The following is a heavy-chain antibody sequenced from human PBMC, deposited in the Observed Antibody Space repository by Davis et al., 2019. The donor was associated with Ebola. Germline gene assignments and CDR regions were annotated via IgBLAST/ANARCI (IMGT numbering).Heavy chain of an antibody. V-gene: IGHV1-18*01. CDR2: ISTYNGNT. D-gene: IGHD3-10*01. J-gene: IGHJ6*02. Sequence: ASVKVSCKASGYSFTDDGISWVRQAPGQGLEWMGWISTYNGNTNYAQKLQGRVTMTTDTSTSTAYMELRSLRSDDTAVYYCARDVEVVGIAAGSYLYYYYGMDVWGQGTTVTVSS. CDR1: GYSFTDDG. CDR3: ARDVEVVGIAAGSYLYYYYGMDV.